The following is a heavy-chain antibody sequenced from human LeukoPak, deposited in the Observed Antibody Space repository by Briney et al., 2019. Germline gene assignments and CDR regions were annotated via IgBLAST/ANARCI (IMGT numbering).Heavy chain of an antibody. Sequence: GGSLRLSCAASGFTFSSYAMSWVRQAPGKGLEWVSAISGSGGSTYYADSVKGRFTISRDNSKNTLYLQMSSLRAEDTAVYFCASFHYYGSGAYYLSYWGQGTLVTVSS. V-gene: IGHV3-23*01. CDR2: ISGSGGST. CDR3: ASFHYYGSGAYYLSY. J-gene: IGHJ4*02. CDR1: GFTFSSYA. D-gene: IGHD3-10*01.